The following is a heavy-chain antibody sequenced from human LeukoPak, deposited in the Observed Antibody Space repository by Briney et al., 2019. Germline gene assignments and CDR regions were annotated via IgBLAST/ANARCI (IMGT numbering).Heavy chain of an antibody. D-gene: IGHD3-22*01. Sequence: PGGSLRLSCAASGFTFSSYGMTWVRQAPGKGLEWGSYISSSSTIYYADSVKGGFTISRDNAKNSLYLQMNSLRAEDTAVYYCARGRYYYDSSVRYWGQGTLVTVSS. V-gene: IGHV3-48*01. CDR1: GFTFSSYG. CDR2: ISSSSTI. CDR3: ARGRYYYDSSVRY. J-gene: IGHJ4*02.